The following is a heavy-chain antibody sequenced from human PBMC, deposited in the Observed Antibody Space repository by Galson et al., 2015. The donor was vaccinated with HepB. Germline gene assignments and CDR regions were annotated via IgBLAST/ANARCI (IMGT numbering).Heavy chain of an antibody. V-gene: IGHV1-69*13. CDR3: AREDDCSGGSCSHYFDY. J-gene: IGHJ4*02. D-gene: IGHD2-15*01. CDR1: GGTFSSYA. CDR2: IIPIFGTA. Sequence: SVKVSCKASGGTFSSYAISWVRQAPGQGLEWMGGIIPIFGTANYAQKFQGRVTITADESTSTAYMELSSLRSEDTAVYYCAREDDCSGGSCSHYFDYWGQGTLVTVSS.